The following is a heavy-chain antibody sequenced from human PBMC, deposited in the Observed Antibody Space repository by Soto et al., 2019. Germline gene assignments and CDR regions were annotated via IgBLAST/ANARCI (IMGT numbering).Heavy chain of an antibody. D-gene: IGHD3-22*01. CDR3: ARDYDSSGYYFDY. Sequence: TVSGGSISSYYWSWIRQPPGKGLEWIGYIYYSGSTNYNPSLKSRVTISVDTSKNQFSLKLSSVTAADTAVYYCARDYDSSGYYFDYWGQGTLVTVSS. J-gene: IGHJ4*02. CDR1: GGSISSYY. CDR2: IYYSGST. V-gene: IGHV4-59*01.